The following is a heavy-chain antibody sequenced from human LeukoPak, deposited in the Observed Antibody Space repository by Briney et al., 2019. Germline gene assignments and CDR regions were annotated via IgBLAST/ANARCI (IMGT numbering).Heavy chain of an antibody. CDR1: GFTFSSYG. CDR2: LGQDGSER. V-gene: IGHV3-7*01. D-gene: IGHD1-26*01. J-gene: IGHJ4*02. Sequence: GGSLRLSCAASGFTFSSYGMHWVRQAPGKGLEWVASLGQDGSERNYVDSVKGRFTVSRDNAENSLYLQMNSLRDEDTAVYYCARERYSTKYFDYWGQGTLVTVSS. CDR3: ARERYSTKYFDY.